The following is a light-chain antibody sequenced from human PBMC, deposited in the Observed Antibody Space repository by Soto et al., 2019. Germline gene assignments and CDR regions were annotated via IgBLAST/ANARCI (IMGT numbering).Light chain of an antibody. J-gene: IGKJ1*01. V-gene: IGKV1-39*01. CDR1: QGISTY. CDR3: QQNYSATWT. CDR2: AAS. Sequence: DIQMTTSPFSLSASAGVRLTITCRVSQGISTYLNWYQQKPGKAPKLLIYAASTLQSGVPSRFSGSGSETDFTLTISSLQPEDFATYSCQQNYSATWTFGQGTKVDIK.